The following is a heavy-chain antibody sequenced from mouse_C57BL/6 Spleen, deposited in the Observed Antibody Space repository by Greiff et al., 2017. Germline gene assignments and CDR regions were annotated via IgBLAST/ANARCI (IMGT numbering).Heavy chain of an antibody. Sequence: QVQLQQSGAELVRPGSSVKLSCKASGYTFTSYWMHWVKQRPIQGLEWIGNIDPSDSETHYNQKFKDKATLTVDKSSSTAYMQLSSLTSEDSAVYYCATYSNYECWFAYWGQGTLVTVSA. CDR1: GYTFTSYW. CDR3: ATYSNYECWFAY. D-gene: IGHD2-5*01. CDR2: IDPSDSET. J-gene: IGHJ3*01. V-gene: IGHV1-52*01.